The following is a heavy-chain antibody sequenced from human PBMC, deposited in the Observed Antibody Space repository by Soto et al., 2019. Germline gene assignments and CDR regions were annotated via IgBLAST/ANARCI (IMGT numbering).Heavy chain of an antibody. J-gene: IGHJ6*03. CDR3: ARSPAYTPLKFSGYYYYMDV. V-gene: IGHV3-48*01. CDR1: GFTFSSYS. CDR2: ISSSSSTI. Sequence: EVQLVESGGGLVQPGGSLRLSCAASGFTFSSYSMNWVRQAPGKGLEWVSYISSSSSTIYYADSVKGRFTISRDNAKNSLYLQMNSLRAEETAVYYCARSPAYTPLKFSGYYYYMDVWGKGTTVTVSS. D-gene: IGHD2-2*01.